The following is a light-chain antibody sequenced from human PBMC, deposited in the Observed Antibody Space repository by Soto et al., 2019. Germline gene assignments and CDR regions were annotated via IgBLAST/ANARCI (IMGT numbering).Light chain of an antibody. CDR2: DAS. CDR1: QSISSW. J-gene: IGKJ1*01. Sequence: DIQMTQSPSTLSASVGDRVTITCRASQSISSWLAWYQQKPGKAPKLLIYDASSLESGVTSRFSVSGSGTEFTLTISSLQPDDFATYYCQQYNSYPVTFGQGTKVEIK. V-gene: IGKV1-5*01. CDR3: QQYNSYPVT.